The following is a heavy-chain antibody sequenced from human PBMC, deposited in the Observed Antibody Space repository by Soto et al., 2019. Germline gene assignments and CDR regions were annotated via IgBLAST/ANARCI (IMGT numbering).Heavy chain of an antibody. D-gene: IGHD3-3*01. Sequence: PGGSLRLSCAASGFPFSSYSMNWVRQAPGKGLEWVSSISTSSSYIYYANSVRGRFTISGENARNSLYLQRNSLRAEDTAVYYCAKSFVEGTNPDYYGMDVWGQGTTVTVSS. CDR1: GFPFSSYS. J-gene: IGHJ6*02. CDR3: AKSFVEGTNPDYYGMDV. CDR2: ISTSSSYI. V-gene: IGHV3-21*01.